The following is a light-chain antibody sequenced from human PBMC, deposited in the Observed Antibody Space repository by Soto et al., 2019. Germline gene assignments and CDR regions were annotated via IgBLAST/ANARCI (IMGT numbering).Light chain of an antibody. CDR3: QQYYDYPPLI. CDR2: GAS. Sequence: EIVMTQSPATLSVSPGERATLSCRASRNINRKLAWYQQKPGQAPRLLISGASTRATGIPARFSGSGSGTEFTLTISSLQSEDFAVSCCQQYYDYPPLIFGGGTKGEIK. CDR1: RNINRK. J-gene: IGKJ4*01. V-gene: IGKV3-15*01.